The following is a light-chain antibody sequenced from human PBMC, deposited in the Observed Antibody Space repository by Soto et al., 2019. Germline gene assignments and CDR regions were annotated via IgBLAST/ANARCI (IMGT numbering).Light chain of an antibody. V-gene: IGLV2-14*01. CDR3: RPYKSTSNLTYA. CDR2: AVS. CDR1: SSEVGGYNY. Sequence: LAHPGSCCVGPGHCSTISCTGTSSEVGGYNYVSWYQQHPGKDPKLMIYAVSNRPSGVSHRFSGSKSGNTASLNTSGLQAQPEADYYSRPYKSTSNLTYALGNGTKVTAL. J-gene: IGLJ1*01.